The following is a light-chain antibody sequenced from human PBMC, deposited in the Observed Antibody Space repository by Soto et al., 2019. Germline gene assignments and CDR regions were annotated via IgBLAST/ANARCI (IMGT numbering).Light chain of an antibody. CDR1: SGHSSYA. CDR3: QTWDTGARVV. J-gene: IGLJ2*01. Sequence: QSVLTQSPSASASLGASVKLTCTLSSGHSSYAIAWHQQQPEKGPRYLMKLSSDGSHSKGDGIPDRFSGSSSGAERYLTISSRQSEDEDDYYCQTWDTGARVVFGGGTKLTVL. V-gene: IGLV4-69*01. CDR2: LSSDGSH.